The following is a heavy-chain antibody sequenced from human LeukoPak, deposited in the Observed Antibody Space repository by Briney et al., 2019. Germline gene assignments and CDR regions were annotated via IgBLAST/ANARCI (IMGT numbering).Heavy chain of an antibody. J-gene: IGHJ4*02. D-gene: IGHD2-15*01. CDR3: ARGRKDIVVVVAAPLGASPINDY. V-gene: IGHV1-8*01. Sequence: ASVKVSCKASGYTFTSYDINWVRQATGQGLEWMGWMNPNSGNTGYAQKFQGRVTMTRNTSISTAYMELSSLRSEDTAVYYCARGRKDIVVVVAAPLGASPINDYWGQGTLVTVSS. CDR1: GYTFTSYD. CDR2: MNPNSGNT.